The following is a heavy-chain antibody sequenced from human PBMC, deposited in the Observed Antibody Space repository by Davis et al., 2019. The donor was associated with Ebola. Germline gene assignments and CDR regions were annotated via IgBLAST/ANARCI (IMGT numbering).Heavy chain of an antibody. J-gene: IGHJ5*02. Sequence: AASVKVSCKASGGTFSSYAISWVRQAPGQGLEWMGGIIPIFGTANYAQKFQGRVTITADESTSTAYMELSSLRSEDTAVYYCAKNPWGVPAAAANWFDPWGQGTLVTVSS. CDR2: IIPIFGTA. CDR3: AKNPWGVPAAAANWFDP. CDR1: GGTFSSYA. D-gene: IGHD2-2*01. V-gene: IGHV1-69*13.